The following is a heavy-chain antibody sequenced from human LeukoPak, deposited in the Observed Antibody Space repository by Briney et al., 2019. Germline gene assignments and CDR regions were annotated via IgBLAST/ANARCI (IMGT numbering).Heavy chain of an antibody. J-gene: IGHJ6*02. D-gene: IGHD1-26*01. Sequence: PGGSLRLSCVASGFTFSSYSMSWVRQPPGKGLEWIGEINHSGSTNYNPSLKSRVTISVDTSKNQFSLKLSSVTAADTAVYYCARVGLIVGATRTYYYYGMDVWGQGTTVTVSS. CDR2: INHSGST. CDR1: GFTFSSYS. V-gene: IGHV4-34*01. CDR3: ARVGLIVGATRTYYYYGMDV.